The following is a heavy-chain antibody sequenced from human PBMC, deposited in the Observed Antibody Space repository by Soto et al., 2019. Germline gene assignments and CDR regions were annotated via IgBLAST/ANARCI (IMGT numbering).Heavy chain of an antibody. D-gene: IGHD2-15*01. Sequence: QVQLVQSGAEVKRPGSSVKVSCEASGVTYSSHVISWVRQAPGQGLEWMGGIIPLFGIPNYAQKFQGRLTMTEDKSTSTAYMELSSLRSEDTAVYYCARGVVDTNVVFKWFDPWGQGTLVTVSS. CDR2: IIPLFGIP. CDR3: ARGVVDTNVVFKWFDP. J-gene: IGHJ5*02. V-gene: IGHV1-69*17. CDR1: GVTYSSHV.